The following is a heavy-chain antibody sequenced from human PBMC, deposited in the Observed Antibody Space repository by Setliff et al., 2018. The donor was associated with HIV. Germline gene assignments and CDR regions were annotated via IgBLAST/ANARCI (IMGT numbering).Heavy chain of an antibody. CDR1: GYTFTNSG. J-gene: IGHJ4*02. Sequence: ASVKVSCKVSGYTFTNSGMHWMRQAPGQRPEWMGCINGGSGRTEYSQKFQSRVTITRDTAASTDYLEVSSLRSEDTAVYYCAKEGGAGGWARLDYWGQGTTVTVSS. V-gene: IGHV1-3*01. CDR3: AKEGGAGGWARLDY. D-gene: IGHD6-19*01. CDR2: INGGSGRT.